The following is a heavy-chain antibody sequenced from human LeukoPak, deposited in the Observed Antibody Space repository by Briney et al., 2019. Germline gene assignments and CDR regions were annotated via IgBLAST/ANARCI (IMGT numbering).Heavy chain of an antibody. CDR3: ARGRNTGRQFYFDY. CDR1: GFTFSRYA. D-gene: IGHD5-18*01. J-gene: IGHJ4*02. CDR2: ISGSGGST. Sequence: PGGSLRLSCAASGFTFSRYAMTWVRQAPGKGLYWVSAISGSGGSTYYADSVKGRFTISRDNSKNTLYLQMNSLRAEDTAVYYCARGRNTGRQFYFDYWGQGTLVTVAS. V-gene: IGHV3-23*01.